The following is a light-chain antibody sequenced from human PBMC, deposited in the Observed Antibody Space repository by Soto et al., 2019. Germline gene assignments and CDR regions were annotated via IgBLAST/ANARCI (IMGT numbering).Light chain of an antibody. CDR2: EVS. CDR3: SSVAGGHFV. CDR1: RSDVGYYNY. Sequence: QSALTQPPFASGSPGQSVTISCTGTRSDVGYYNYVSWYQQHPGRAPKLMIYEVSERPSGVPARFSASKSGNTAYLTVSGLQAEDEADYYCSSVAGGHFVFGTGTKVTVL. J-gene: IGLJ1*01. V-gene: IGLV2-8*01.